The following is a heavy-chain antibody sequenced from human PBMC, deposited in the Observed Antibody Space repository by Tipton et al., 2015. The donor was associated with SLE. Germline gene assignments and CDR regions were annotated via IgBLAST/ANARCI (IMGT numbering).Heavy chain of an antibody. J-gene: IGHJ4*02. CDR2: ISFRGST. D-gene: IGHD6-19*01. CDR1: GGSISSFH. V-gene: IGHV4-59*08. Sequence: TLSLTCTVSGGSISSFHWTWIRQPPGKGLECIGYISFRGSTSYNPSLKGRVTLSVDTSKNQFSLKLRSVTAADTAVYYCARQAYSSDWAFFDNWGQGALVIVSS. CDR3: ARQAYSSDWAFFDN.